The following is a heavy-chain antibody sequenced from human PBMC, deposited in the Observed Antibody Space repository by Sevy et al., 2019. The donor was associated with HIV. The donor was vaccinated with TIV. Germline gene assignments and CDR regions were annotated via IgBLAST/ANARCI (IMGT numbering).Heavy chain of an antibody. Sequence: GGSLRLSCAASGFTFTEFVMSWARQAPGKGLEWVSTINSGGGSTYYADSVKGRFTISRDNSQNTLDLQMNSLRAEDTAVYYCAKDVVGGYYDSSGYSDHWGQGTLVTVSS. CDR1: GFTFTEFV. J-gene: IGHJ4*02. CDR3: AKDVVGGYYDSSGYSDH. CDR2: INSGGGST. V-gene: IGHV3-23*01. D-gene: IGHD3-22*01.